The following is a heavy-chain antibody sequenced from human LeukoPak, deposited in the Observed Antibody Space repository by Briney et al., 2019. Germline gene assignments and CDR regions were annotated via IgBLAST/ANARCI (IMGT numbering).Heavy chain of an antibody. CDR2: IYYSGST. CDR3: ARDDIGGAYAFDI. CDR1: GGSISSYY. J-gene: IGHJ3*02. V-gene: IGHV4-59*01. Sequence: PSETLFLTCTVSGGSISSYYWSWIRQPPGKGLEWIGYIYYSGSTNYNPSLKSRVTISVDTSKNQFSLKLSSVTAADTAVYYCARDDIGGAYAFDIWGQGTMVTVSS. D-gene: IGHD2-15*01.